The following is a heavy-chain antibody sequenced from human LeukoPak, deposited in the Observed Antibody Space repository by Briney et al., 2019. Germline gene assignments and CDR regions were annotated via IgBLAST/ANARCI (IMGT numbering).Heavy chain of an antibody. CDR1: GFTFDDYA. CDR3: ARVYSSDCDY. J-gene: IGHJ4*02. Sequence: GGSLRLSCAASGFTFDDYAMHWVRQAPGKGLEWVSGISWNSGSIGYADSVKGRFTISRDNAKNSLYLQMNSLRAEDTALYYCARVYSSDCDYWGQGTLVTVSS. D-gene: IGHD6-19*01. CDR2: ISWNSGSI. V-gene: IGHV3-9*01.